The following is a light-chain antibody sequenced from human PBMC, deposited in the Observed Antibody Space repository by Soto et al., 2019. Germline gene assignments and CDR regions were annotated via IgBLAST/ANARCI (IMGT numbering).Light chain of an antibody. CDR1: QDITNY. CDR2: DAS. J-gene: IGKJ3*01. V-gene: IGKV1-33*01. Sequence: DIQMTQSPSSLSASVGDRVTITCQASQDITNYLNWYQQKPGTAPKVLISDASNLEKGVTSRFSVRGSLTEFTFTISGLQPEDVATYDCQQYDNLPFTFGPGTHVEIK. CDR3: QQYDNLPFT.